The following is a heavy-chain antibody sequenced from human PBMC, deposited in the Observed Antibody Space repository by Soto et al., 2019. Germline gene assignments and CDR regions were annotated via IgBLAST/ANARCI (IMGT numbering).Heavy chain of an antibody. V-gene: IGHV4-39*01. CDR1: GGSISSSSYY. CDR3: ARQDFNFDY. D-gene: IGHD3-3*01. J-gene: IGHJ4*02. Sequence: ASETLSLTCTVSGGSISSSSYYWGWIRQPPGKGLEWIGSIYYSGSTYYNPSLKSRVTISVDTSKNQFSLKLSSVTAADTAVYYCARQDFNFDYWGQGTLVTVSS. CDR2: IYYSGST.